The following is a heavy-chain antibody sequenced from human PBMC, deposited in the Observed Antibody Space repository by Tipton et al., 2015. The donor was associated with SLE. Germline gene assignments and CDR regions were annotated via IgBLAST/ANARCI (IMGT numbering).Heavy chain of an antibody. CDR3: ARGSTWELRDAFDI. Sequence: SLRLSCAASGFTFSSYEMNWVRQAPGKGLEWVSYISSSGSTIYYADSVKGRFTISRDNAKNSLYLQMNSLRAEDTAVYYCARGSTWELRDAFDIWGQGTMVTVSS. J-gene: IGHJ3*02. V-gene: IGHV3-48*03. CDR1: GFTFSSYE. CDR2: ISSSGSTI. D-gene: IGHD1-26*01.